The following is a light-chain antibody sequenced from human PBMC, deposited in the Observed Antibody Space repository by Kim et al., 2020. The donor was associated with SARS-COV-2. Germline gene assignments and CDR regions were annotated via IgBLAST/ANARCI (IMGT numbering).Light chain of an antibody. Sequence: SASGGDRVTITCRASQGVGTSLAWYQQKPGKVPKLLIYAASNLHSGVPSRFSGSGSGTDFTLTIDTLQPEDFATYYCQKYDSAPQTFGPGTKLEIK. CDR3: QKYDSAPQT. CDR2: AAS. V-gene: IGKV1-27*01. CDR1: QGVGTS. J-gene: IGKJ2*01.